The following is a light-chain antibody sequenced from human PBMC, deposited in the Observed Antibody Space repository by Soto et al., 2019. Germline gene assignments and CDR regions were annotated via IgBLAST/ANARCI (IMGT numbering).Light chain of an antibody. CDR1: QSLVYSDGNTY. CDR3: MQGPHWPLA. CDR2: KVS. Sequence: DVVMTQSPLSLPVTLGQPASISCRSSQSLVYSDGNTYLNWFHQRPGQSPRRLIYKVSNRDSGVXDXXSGSGAGSAFTLKISRVEAEDVGVFYCMQGPHWPLAFGGGTKVEIK. V-gene: IGKV2-30*01. J-gene: IGKJ4*01.